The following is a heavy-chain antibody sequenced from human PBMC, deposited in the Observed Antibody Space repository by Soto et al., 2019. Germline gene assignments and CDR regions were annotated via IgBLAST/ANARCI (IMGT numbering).Heavy chain of an antibody. J-gene: IGHJ6*02. CDR1: GFTFSSYG. CDR2: IWYDGSNK. V-gene: IGHV3-33*01. CDR3: ARDTARAMVRIYYGMDV. Sequence: QVQLVESGGGVVQPGRSLRLSCAASGFTFSSYGMHWVRQAPGKGLEWVAVIWYDGSNKYYADSVKGRFTISRDNSKNTLYLQMNSLRDEDTAVYYCARDTARAMVRIYYGMDVWGQGTTVTVSS. D-gene: IGHD3-10*01.